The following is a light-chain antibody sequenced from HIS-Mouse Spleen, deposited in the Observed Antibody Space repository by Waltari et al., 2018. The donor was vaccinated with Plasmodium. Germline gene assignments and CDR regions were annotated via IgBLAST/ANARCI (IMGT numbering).Light chain of an antibody. CDR3: SSYAGSNNLV. CDR2: EVS. Sequence: QSALTQPPSASGSPGQSVTISCTGTSSDVGGYNYVSWYQQHPGKAPKLMIYEVSKRPSGVADRFSGSKSGNPASLTVSGLQAEDEADYYCSSYAGSNNLVFGGGTKLTVL. J-gene: IGLJ2*01. CDR1: SSDVGGYNY. V-gene: IGLV2-8*01.